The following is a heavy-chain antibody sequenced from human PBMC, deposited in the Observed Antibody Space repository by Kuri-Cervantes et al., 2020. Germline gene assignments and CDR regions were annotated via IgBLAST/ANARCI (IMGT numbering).Heavy chain of an antibody. D-gene: IGHD2-2*01. Sequence: ASVKVSCKASGYTFTSYYMHWVRQAPGQGLEWMGIINPSGGSTSYAQKFQGRVTMTRDTSTSTVYMELSSLRSDDTAVYYCARTYCSGTSCYGEVDYWGQGTLVTVSS. J-gene: IGHJ4*02. CDR3: ARTYCSGTSCYGEVDY. CDR1: GYTFTSYY. CDR2: INPSGGST. V-gene: IGHV1-46*01.